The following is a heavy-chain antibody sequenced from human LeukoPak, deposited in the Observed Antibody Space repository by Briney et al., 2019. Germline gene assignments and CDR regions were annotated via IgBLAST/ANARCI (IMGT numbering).Heavy chain of an antibody. J-gene: IGHJ6*04. CDR2: ISSSSTYK. D-gene: IGHD3-10*02. Sequence: GGSLRLSCAASGFTLSDYTMNWVRQAPGKGLEWVSSISSSSTYKFYADSVKGRFTISRDNAKNSLYLQMNSLRAEDTAVYYCAELGITMIGGVWGKGTTVTISS. CDR1: GFTLSDYT. CDR3: AELGITMIGGV. V-gene: IGHV3-21*01.